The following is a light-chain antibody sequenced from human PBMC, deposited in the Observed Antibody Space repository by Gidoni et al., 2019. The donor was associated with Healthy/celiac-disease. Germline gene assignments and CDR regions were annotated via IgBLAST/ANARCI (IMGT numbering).Light chain of an antibody. CDR3: SSYTSSSTRV. CDR2: EVS. Sequence: QSALTQPASVSGSPGQSITISCTGTSSDVGGYNYVSWYQQTPGKAPKLMLYEVSNRPSGVSNLFSASNSGNTASLSISGLQAEDEADYYCSSYTSSSTRVFGTGTKVTVL. CDR1: SSDVGGYNY. J-gene: IGLJ1*01. V-gene: IGLV2-14*01.